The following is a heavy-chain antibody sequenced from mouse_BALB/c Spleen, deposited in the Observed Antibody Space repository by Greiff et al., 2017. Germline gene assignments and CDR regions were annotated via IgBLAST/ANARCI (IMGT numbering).Heavy chain of an antibody. CDR1: GFTFSSFG. Sequence: EVKLEESGGGLVQPGGSRKLSCAASGFTFSSFGMHWVRQAPEKGLEWVAYISSGSSTIYYADTVKGRFTISRDNPKNTLFLQMTSLRSEDTAMYYCARYGGSSYFDYWGQGTTLTVSS. V-gene: IGHV5-17*02. CDR3: ARYGGSSYFDY. J-gene: IGHJ2*01. CDR2: ISSGSSTI. D-gene: IGHD1-1*01.